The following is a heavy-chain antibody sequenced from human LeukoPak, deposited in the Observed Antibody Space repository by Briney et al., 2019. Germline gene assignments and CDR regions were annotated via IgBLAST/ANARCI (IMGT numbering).Heavy chain of an antibody. CDR3: AKDQSSPRYYDILTADAFDI. D-gene: IGHD3-9*01. J-gene: IGHJ3*02. V-gene: IGHV3-30-3*01. CDR2: ISYDGSNK. CDR1: GFTFSSYA. Sequence: RPGGSLRLSCAASGFTFSSYAMHWVRQAPGKGLEWVAVISYDGSNKYYADSVKGRFTISRDNSKNTLYLQMNSLRAEDTAVYYCAKDQSSPRYYDILTADAFDIWGQGTMVTVSS.